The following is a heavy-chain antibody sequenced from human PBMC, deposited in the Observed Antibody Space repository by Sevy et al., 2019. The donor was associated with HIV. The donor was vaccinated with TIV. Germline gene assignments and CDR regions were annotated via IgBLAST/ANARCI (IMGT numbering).Heavy chain of an antibody. J-gene: IGHJ4*02. Sequence: GGSLRLSCAASGFRFEDYGMHWVRRAPGKGLEWVSGIGWNSGSVGYAVSVKGRFTISRDNAKNLLYLQMNSLTSEDTTLYYCAKDLLPYGSGSYPLDYSGQGTVVTVSS. D-gene: IGHD3-10*01. CDR2: IGWNSGSV. V-gene: IGHV3-9*01. CDR1: GFRFEDYG. CDR3: AKDLLPYGSGSYPLDY.